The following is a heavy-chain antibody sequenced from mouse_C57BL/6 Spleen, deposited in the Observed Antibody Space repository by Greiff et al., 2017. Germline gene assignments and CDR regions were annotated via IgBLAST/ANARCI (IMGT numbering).Heavy chain of an antibody. CDR2: ISSGSSTI. CDR3: AGGYDRRYAMDY. D-gene: IGHD2-14*01. J-gene: IGHJ4*01. CDR1: GFTFSDYG. V-gene: IGHV5-17*01. Sequence: EVQLVESGGGLVKPGGSLKLSCAASGFTFSDYGMHWVRQAPEKGLEWVAYISSGSSTIYYADTVKGRFTISRANAKNTLFLQMTSLRSEDTAMYYCAGGYDRRYAMDYWGQGTSVTVSS.